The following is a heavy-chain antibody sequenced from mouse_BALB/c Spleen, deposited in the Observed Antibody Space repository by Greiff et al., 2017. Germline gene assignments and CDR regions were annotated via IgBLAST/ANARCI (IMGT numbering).Heavy chain of an antibody. V-gene: IGHV1-80*01. CDR3: ARGATARARSMDY. J-gene: IGHJ4*01. Sequence: QVQLKQSGAELVRPGSSVKISCKASGYAFSSYWMNWVKQRPGQGLEWIGQIYPGDGDTNYNGKFKGKATLTADKSSSTAYMQLSSLTSEDSAVYFCARGATARARSMDYWGQGTSVTVSS. D-gene: IGHD3-2*01. CDR1: GYAFSSYW. CDR2: IYPGDGDT.